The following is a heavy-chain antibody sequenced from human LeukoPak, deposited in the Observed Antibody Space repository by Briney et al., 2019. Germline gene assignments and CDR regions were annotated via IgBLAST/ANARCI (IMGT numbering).Heavy chain of an antibody. CDR1: GGSISSYY. J-gene: IGHJ4*02. CDR2: ISYSGST. D-gene: IGHD3-22*01. V-gene: IGHV4-59*01. Sequence: SETLSLTCTVSGGSISSYYWSWIRQPPGKGLEWIGYISYSGSTNYNPSLKSRVTISVDTSKNQFSLKLSSVTAADTAVYYCARGPRYDSSGCSLDYWGQGTLVTVSS. CDR3: ARGPRYDSSGCSLDY.